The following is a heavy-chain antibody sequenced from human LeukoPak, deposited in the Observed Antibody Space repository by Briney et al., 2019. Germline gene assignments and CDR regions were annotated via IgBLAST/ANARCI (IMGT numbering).Heavy chain of an antibody. D-gene: IGHD2-2*01. CDR1: GYTLTELS. CDR3: ATSYCSSTSCSYRSAFDI. J-gene: IGHJ3*02. Sequence: ASVTVSFKVSGYTLTELSMHWGRQAPGKGREWRGGFDPENGETIYAQKFQGRVTMTEDTSTDTAYMELSSLRSEDTAVYYCATSYCSSTSCSYRSAFDIWGQGTMVTVSS. V-gene: IGHV1-24*01. CDR2: FDPENGET.